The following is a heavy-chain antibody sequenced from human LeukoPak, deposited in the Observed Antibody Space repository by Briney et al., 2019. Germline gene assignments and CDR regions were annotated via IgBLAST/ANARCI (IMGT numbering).Heavy chain of an antibody. CDR1: GFTFSTYA. J-gene: IGHJ4*02. D-gene: IGHD1-26*01. CDR2: ISTGYST. CDR3: AKPSGSGVDY. Sequence: GGSLRLSCAASGFTFSTYAMGWVRQAPGKGLEWVSAISTGYSTYYADSVKGRFIISRDNSKNTLYLQMNSLRFEDMAVYYCAKPSGSGVDYWGRGTRVTVSS. V-gene: IGHV3-23*01.